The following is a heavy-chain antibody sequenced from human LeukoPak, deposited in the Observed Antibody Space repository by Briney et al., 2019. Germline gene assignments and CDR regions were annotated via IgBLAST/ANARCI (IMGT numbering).Heavy chain of an antibody. V-gene: IGHV4-39*01. CDR1: GGSISSSSYY. Sequence: SETLSLTCTVSGGSISSSSYYWGWIRQPPGKWLELTGSIYYSGSTYYNPSLKSRLTISVDTSKNLFSLKLSSVTAADTAVYYCARHRWELQKASFDYWGQGTLVTVSS. D-gene: IGHD1-26*01. J-gene: IGHJ4*02. CDR2: IYYSGST. CDR3: ARHRWELQKASFDY.